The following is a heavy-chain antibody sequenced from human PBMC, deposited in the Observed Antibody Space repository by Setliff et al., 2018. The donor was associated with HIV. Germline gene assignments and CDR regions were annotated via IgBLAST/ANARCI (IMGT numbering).Heavy chain of an antibody. Sequence: VASVKVSCKASGYTFTSYAMHWVRQAPGQRLEWVGWINTGNGDTKYSQDFQGRVTISRDTSASTAHMELSSLRSEGMAVYYCARSQINLVRGVVHYFDYWGQGTLVTVSS. D-gene: IGHD3-10*01. CDR2: INTGNGDT. J-gene: IGHJ4*02. CDR3: ARSQINLVRGVVHYFDY. CDR1: GYTFTSYA. V-gene: IGHV1-3*03.